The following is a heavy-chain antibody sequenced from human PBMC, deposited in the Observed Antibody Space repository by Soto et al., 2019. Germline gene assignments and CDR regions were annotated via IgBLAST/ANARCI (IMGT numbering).Heavy chain of an antibody. D-gene: IGHD5-12*01. CDR1: GGSISSGDYY. V-gene: IGHV4-39*01. CDR3: ARRRRDGYNYGGFDY. Sequence: SETLSLTCTVSGGSISSGDYYWSWIRQPPGKGLEWIGCIYYSVNTYYNPSLKSRVTISVDTSKNQFSLKLSSVTAADTAVYYCARRRRDGYNYGGFDYWGQGTLVTVSS. J-gene: IGHJ4*02. CDR2: IYYSVNT.